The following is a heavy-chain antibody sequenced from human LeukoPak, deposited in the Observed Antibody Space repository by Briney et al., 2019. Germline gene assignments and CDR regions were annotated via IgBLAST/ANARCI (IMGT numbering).Heavy chain of an antibody. J-gene: IGHJ4*02. CDR2: IYYSGST. D-gene: IGHD1-26*01. V-gene: IGHV4-59*01. Sequence: SETLSLTCTVSGGSISSYCWSWIREPPGKGLEWIGYIYYSGSTNYNPSLKSRVTISVDTSKNQFSLKLSSVTAADTAVYYCARANIVGATLDYWGQGTLVTVSS. CDR1: GGSISSYC. CDR3: ARANIVGATLDY.